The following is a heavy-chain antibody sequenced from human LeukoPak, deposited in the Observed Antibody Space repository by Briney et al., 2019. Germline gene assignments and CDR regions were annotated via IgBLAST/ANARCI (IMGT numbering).Heavy chain of an antibody. J-gene: IGHJ6*02. CDR2: INHSGST. D-gene: IGHD4-11*01. CDR1: GGSFSGYY. CDR3: ARDYSNYAYYYYGMDV. Sequence: SETLSLACAVYGGSFSGYYWSWIRQPPGKGLEWIGEINHSGSTNYNPSLKSRVTISVDTSKNQFSLKLSSVTAADTAVYYCARDYSNYAYYYYGMDVWGQGTTVTVSS. V-gene: IGHV4-34*01.